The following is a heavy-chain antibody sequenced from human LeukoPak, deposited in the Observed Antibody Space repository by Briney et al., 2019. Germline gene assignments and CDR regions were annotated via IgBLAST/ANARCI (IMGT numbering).Heavy chain of an antibody. V-gene: IGHV1-8*03. D-gene: IGHD6-13*01. CDR2: MNPNSGNT. CDR3: ARGGSYSSSWSLGLKATDYYYYYYMDV. CDR1: GYTFTSYD. J-gene: IGHJ6*03. Sequence: ASVKVSCKASGYTFTSYDINWVRQATGQGLEWMGWMNPNSGNTGYAQTFQGRVTITRNTSISTAYMELSSLRSEDTAVYYCARGGSYSSSWSLGLKATDYYYYYYMDVWGKGTTVTVSS.